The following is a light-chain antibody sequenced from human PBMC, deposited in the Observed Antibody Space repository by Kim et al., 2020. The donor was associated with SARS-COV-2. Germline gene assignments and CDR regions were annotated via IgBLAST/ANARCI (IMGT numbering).Light chain of an antibody. V-gene: IGLV1-51*01. J-gene: IGLJ2*01. Sequence: QSVLTQPPSVSAAPGQRVTISCSGSGSNIGNNFVSWYQQLPGTTPKLLIYDNNKRPSGIPDRFSGSKSGTSATLGITGLQTGDEADYYCATWDSSLSAVLFGGGTQLTVL. CDR1: GSNIGNNF. CDR2: DNN. CDR3: ATWDSSLSAVL.